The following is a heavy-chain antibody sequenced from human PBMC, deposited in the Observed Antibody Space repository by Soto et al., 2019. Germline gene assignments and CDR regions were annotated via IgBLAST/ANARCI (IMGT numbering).Heavy chain of an antibody. J-gene: IGHJ4*02. Sequence: SETLSLTCNVSGTSIIAYYWPWIRQPPGKALEWIGYISYRGSTKYNPSLKSRVAISLDTSRNQFSLKLTPVTASDTAIYFCARDPELHGLDYWGQGTLVTVSS. CDR1: GTSIIAYY. V-gene: IGHV4-59*01. D-gene: IGHD2-21*01. CDR3: ARDPELHGLDY. CDR2: ISYRGST.